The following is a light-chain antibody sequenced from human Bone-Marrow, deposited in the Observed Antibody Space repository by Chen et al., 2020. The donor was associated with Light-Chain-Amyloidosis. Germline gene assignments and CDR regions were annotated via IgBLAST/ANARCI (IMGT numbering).Light chain of an antibody. J-gene: IGKJ3*01. V-gene: IGKV1-33*01. CDR2: DAS. CDR3: KQYDNHPRVT. CDR1: QDISNY. Sequence: DIQMTQSPSSLSASVGDRVTITCKASQDISNYLNWYQQKPGKAPKLLIYDASNLETGVPSRFSGSGSRTDITFTISSLQPEDIASYCCKQYDNHPRVTFGPGPKIDIK.